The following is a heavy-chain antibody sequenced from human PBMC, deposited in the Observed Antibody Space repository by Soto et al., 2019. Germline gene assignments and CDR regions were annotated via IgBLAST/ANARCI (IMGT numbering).Heavy chain of an antibody. CDR1: GFTFSNAW. V-gene: IGHV3-15*07. J-gene: IGHJ4*02. CDR2: IKSKTDGGTT. D-gene: IGHD5-12*01. Sequence: GESLKISCAASGFTFSNAWMNWVRQAPGKGLEWVGRIKSKTDGGTTDYAAPVKGRFTISRDDSKNTLYLQMNSLKTEDTAVYYCTTERSGYDYGPHFDYWGQGTLVTVSS. CDR3: TTERSGYDYGPHFDY.